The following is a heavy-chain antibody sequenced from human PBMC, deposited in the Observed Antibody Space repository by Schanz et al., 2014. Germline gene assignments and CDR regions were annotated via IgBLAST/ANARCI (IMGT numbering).Heavy chain of an antibody. CDR2: LTEGGGGT. Sequence: EVQLLESGGGLVQPGGSLRLACAASGFNFNTYAMSWVRQAPGKGLEWVSGLTEGGGGTYYTDAVKGRFTISRDNAKNTFYLHMNSLRNEDTAVYFCAKDRGDGYSNGIFQYWGLGTLVTVSS. J-gene: IGHJ4*02. D-gene: IGHD5-18*01. CDR1: GFNFNTYA. CDR3: AKDRGDGYSNGIFQY. V-gene: IGHV3-23*01.